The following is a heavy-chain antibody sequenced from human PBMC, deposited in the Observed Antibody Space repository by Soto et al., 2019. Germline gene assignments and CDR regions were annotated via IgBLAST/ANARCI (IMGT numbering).Heavy chain of an antibody. CDR2: IYYSGST. CDR1: GGSISSGGYY. J-gene: IGHJ4*02. V-gene: IGHV4-31*03. CDR3: ARTRKITMIPLDS. Sequence: PSETLSLTCTVSGGSISSGGYYWSWIRQHPGKGLEWIGYIYYSGSTYYNPSLKSRVTISVDTSKNQFSLKLSSVTAADTAVYYCARTRKITMIPLDSWGKGTLVTVSS. D-gene: IGHD3-22*01.